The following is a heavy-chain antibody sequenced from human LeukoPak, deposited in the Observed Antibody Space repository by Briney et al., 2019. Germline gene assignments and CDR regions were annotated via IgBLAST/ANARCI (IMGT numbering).Heavy chain of an antibody. V-gene: IGHV1-18*01. CDR3: AREQWLNPFDY. D-gene: IGHD6-19*01. Sequence: ASVKVSCKASGYTFTSYGITWVRQAPGQGLEWMGWISAYNANTNYAQKLQGRVTMTTDTSTSTAYMGLRSLRSDDTAVYYCAREQWLNPFDYWGQGTLVTVSS. CDR2: ISAYNANT. J-gene: IGHJ4*02. CDR1: GYTFTSYG.